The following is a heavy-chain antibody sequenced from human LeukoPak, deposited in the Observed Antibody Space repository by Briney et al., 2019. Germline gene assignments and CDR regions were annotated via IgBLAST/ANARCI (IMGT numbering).Heavy chain of an antibody. Sequence: SGGSLRLSCAAFGFTFSSYSMNWVRPAPGKGLEWVSYISSSSTIYYADSVKGRFTISRDNAKNSLYLQMNSLRAEDTAVYYCARSRYTRGPIYYYYGMDVWGQGTTVTVSS. CDR1: GFTFSSYS. J-gene: IGHJ6*02. D-gene: IGHD2-2*02. CDR2: ISSSSTI. CDR3: ARSRYTRGPIYYYYGMDV. V-gene: IGHV3-48*01.